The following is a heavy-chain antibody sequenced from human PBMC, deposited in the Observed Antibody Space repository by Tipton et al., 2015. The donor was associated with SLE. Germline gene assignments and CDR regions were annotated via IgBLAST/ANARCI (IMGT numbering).Heavy chain of an antibody. D-gene: IGHD3-16*01. V-gene: IGHV3-30*03. J-gene: IGHJ4*02. CDR1: GFTLRSHG. CDR3: ARDRNWGHDPADS. Sequence: SLRLSCAASGFTLRSHGMHWVRQAPGKGLEWVAVISYDGSDTHYVDSVKGRFTISRDTKKNTLYLEMNSLRVEDTAVYYCARDRNWGHDPADSWGQGTLVTVSS. CDR2: ISYDGSDT.